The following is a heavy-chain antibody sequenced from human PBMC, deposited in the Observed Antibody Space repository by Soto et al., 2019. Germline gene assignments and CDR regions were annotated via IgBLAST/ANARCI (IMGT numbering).Heavy chain of an antibody. J-gene: IGHJ4*02. CDR2: IIPMFGTA. CDR3: ATEAVADTTLDY. V-gene: IGHV1-69*12. Sequence: QVQLVQSGAEVKKPGSSVTVSCRASGGTFSSNTISWVRQAPGQGLEWMGGIIPMFGTAVYTQKFQARVTITADESASTAYMELSSLRSDDTAVYYCATEAVADTTLDYWGKGPLVTVSS. D-gene: IGHD2-15*01. CDR1: GGTFSSNT.